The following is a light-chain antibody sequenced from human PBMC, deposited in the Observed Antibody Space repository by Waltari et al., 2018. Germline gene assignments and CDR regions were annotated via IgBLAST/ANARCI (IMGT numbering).Light chain of an antibody. CDR2: DVS. J-gene: IGLJ1*01. Sequence: QSALPQPASVSGSPGQSITISCTGTSSDVGGSNYVYWYQQHPGTAPQPLIYDVSDRPSGVSKRFSGSKSGNTASLTISGLQAEDEADYYCSSYTSSNTYVFGTGTKVTVL. CDR3: SSYTSSNTYV. V-gene: IGLV2-14*03. CDR1: SSDVGGSNY.